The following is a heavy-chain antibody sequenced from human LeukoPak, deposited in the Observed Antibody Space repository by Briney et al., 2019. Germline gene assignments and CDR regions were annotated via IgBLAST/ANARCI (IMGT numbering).Heavy chain of an antibody. J-gene: IGHJ4*02. CDR1: GFTFSSYW. V-gene: IGHV3-48*04. D-gene: IGHD5-18*01. Sequence: GGSLRLSCAASGFTFSSYWMSWVRQAPGKGLEWVSYISSSGSTIDYADSVKGRFTISRDNAKNSLYLQMNSLRAEDTAVYYCSRLRGYSYGYADYWGPGTLVTVSS. CDR3: SRLRGYSYGYADY. CDR2: ISSSGSTI.